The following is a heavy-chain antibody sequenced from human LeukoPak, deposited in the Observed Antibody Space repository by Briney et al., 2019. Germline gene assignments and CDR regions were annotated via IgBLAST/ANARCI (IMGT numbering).Heavy chain of an antibody. CDR1: GYSITSSSW. D-gene: IGHD3-10*01. V-gene: IGHV4-28*01. Sequence: SETLSLTCAVSGYSITSSSWWGWIRQPPGKGLEWIGYIYHSGTTYYNPSLQSRVTMSVDTSKNQISLKLSSVTAVDTAVYYCARKENVYYYFDYWGQGTLVTVSS. J-gene: IGHJ4*02. CDR2: IYHSGTT. CDR3: ARKENVYYYFDY.